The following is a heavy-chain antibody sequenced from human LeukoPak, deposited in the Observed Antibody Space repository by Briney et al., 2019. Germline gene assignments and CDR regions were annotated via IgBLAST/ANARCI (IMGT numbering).Heavy chain of an antibody. J-gene: IGHJ4*02. CDR1: GGSISSYY. CDR2: IYTSGST. CDR3: ARDRYYDFWSGYYYPYFDY. V-gene: IGHV4-4*07. D-gene: IGHD3-3*01. Sequence: PSETVSLTSTVSGGSISSYYWSWIRQPAGKGLEWIGRIYTSGSTNYNPSLKSRVTMSVDTSKNQFSLKLSSVTAADTAVYYCARDRYYDFWSGYYYPYFDYWGQGTLVTVSS.